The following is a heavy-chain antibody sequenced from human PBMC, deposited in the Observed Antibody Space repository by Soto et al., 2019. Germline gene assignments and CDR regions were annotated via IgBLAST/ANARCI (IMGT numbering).Heavy chain of an antibody. Sequence: LRLFCAASGFTFSSYAMSWVRQAPGKGLEWVSAISGSGGSTYYADSVKGRFTISRDNSKNTLYLQMNSLRAEDTAVYYCAKSRGKLGYCSGGSCSAPHDAFDIWGQGTMVTVSS. CDR2: ISGSGGST. CDR3: AKSRGKLGYCSGGSCSAPHDAFDI. V-gene: IGHV3-23*01. J-gene: IGHJ3*02. CDR1: GFTFSSYA. D-gene: IGHD2-15*01.